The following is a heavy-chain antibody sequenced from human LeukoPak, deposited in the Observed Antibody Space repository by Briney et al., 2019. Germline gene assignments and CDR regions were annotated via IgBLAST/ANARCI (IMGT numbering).Heavy chain of an antibody. CDR3: AQEYSSGWYDTSAEYFQH. CDR1: GFTFSSYG. D-gene: IGHD6-19*01. Sequence: GGSLRLSCAASGFTFSSYGMSWVRQAPGKGLEWVSAISGSGSSTYYADSVKGRFTISRDNSKNTLYLQMNSLRAEDTAVYYCAQEYSSGWYDTSAEYFQHWGQGTLVTVSS. V-gene: IGHV3-23*01. CDR2: ISGSGSST. J-gene: IGHJ1*01.